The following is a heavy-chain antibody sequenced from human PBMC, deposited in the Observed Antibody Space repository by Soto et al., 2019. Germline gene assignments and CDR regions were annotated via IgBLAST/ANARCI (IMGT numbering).Heavy chain of an antibody. Sequence: SETLSLTCTVSGGSISSYYWSWIRQPPGKGLEWIGYIYYSGSTNYNPSLKSRVTISVDTSKSQFSLKLSSVTAADTAVYYCARVQRYCSGGSCYSRAGLDAFDIWGQGTMVTVSS. D-gene: IGHD2-15*01. CDR2: IYYSGST. V-gene: IGHV4-59*12. CDR1: GGSISSYY. J-gene: IGHJ3*02. CDR3: ARVQRYCSGGSCYSRAGLDAFDI.